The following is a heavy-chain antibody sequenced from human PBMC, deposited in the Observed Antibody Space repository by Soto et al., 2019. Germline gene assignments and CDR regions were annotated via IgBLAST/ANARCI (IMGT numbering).Heavy chain of an antibody. CDR2: ISSSSSTI. CDR1: GFTFSSYS. D-gene: IGHD4-17*01. V-gene: IGHV3-48*02. Sequence: EVQLVESGGGLVQPGGSLRLSCAASGFTFSSYSMNWVRQAPGKGLEWVSYISSSSSTIYYADSVKGRFTISRDNAKNSLYLQMNSLRDEDTAVYYCARDDYGDYERQFDYWGQGTLVTVSS. CDR3: ARDDYGDYERQFDY. J-gene: IGHJ4*02.